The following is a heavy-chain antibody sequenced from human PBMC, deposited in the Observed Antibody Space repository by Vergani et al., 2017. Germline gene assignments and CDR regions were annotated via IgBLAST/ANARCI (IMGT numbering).Heavy chain of an antibody. CDR2: IKEDGSEK. CDR3: ARDGMAVAREYNWYFDL. Sequence: EVHLVESGGGLVQPGGSLRLSCAASGFTFSSYWMSWVRQAPGKGLEWVANIKEDGSEKYYVDSVKGRFTISRDNAKNSLYLQMNSLRAEDTAVFYCARDGMAVAREYNWYFDLWGRGTLVTVSS. J-gene: IGHJ2*01. CDR1: GFTFSSYW. D-gene: IGHD6-19*01. V-gene: IGHV3-7*03.